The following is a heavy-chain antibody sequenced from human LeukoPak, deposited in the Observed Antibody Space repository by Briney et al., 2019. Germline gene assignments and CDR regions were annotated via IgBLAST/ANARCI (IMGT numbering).Heavy chain of an antibody. D-gene: IGHD1-26*01. CDR1: GGSISSYY. CDR2: IYYSGST. V-gene: IGHV4-59*08. Sequence: SETLSLTCTVSGGSISSYYWSWIRQPPGKGLEWIGYIYYSGSTNYNPSLKSRVTISVDTSKNQFSLKLSSVTAADTAVYYCARHYSWSYLQFDYWGQGTLVTVSS. J-gene: IGHJ4*02. CDR3: ARHYSWSYLQFDY.